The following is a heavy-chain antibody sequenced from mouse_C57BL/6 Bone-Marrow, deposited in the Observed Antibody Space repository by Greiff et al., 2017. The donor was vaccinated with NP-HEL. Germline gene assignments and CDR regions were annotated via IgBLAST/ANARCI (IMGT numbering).Heavy chain of an antibody. Sequence: EVKVVESGGDLVKPGGSLKLSCAASGFTFSSYGMSWVRQTPDKRLEWVATISSGGSYTYYPDSVKGRFTISRDNAKNTLYLQKSSLKSEDTAMYYCAMVGYYAAWFAYWGQGTLVTVSA. J-gene: IGHJ3*01. CDR1: GFTFSSYG. V-gene: IGHV5-6*01. CDR3: AMVGYYAAWFAY. D-gene: IGHD2-3*01. CDR2: ISSGGSYT.